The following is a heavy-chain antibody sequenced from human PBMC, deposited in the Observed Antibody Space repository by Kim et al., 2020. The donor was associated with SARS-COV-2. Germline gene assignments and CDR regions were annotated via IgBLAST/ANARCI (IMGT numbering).Heavy chain of an antibody. CDR1: GFTFSNAW. CDR2: IKSKTDGGTT. V-gene: IGHV3-15*01. D-gene: IGHD2-21*01. Sequence: GGSLRLSCAASGFTFSNAWMSWVRQAPGKGLEWVGRIKSKTDGGTTDYAAPVKGRFTISRDDSKNTLYLQMNSLKTEDTAVYYCTTGPHIVVVIATGGAAAFDIWGQGTMVTVSS. CDR3: TTGPHIVVVIATGGAAAFDI. J-gene: IGHJ3*02.